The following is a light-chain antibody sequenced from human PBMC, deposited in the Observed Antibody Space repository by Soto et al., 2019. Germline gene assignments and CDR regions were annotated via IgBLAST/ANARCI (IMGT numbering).Light chain of an antibody. CDR2: SAS. CDR1: QSVSSTF. V-gene: IGKV3-20*01. CDR3: QQYGTSPET. J-gene: IGKJ2*01. Sequence: EIVLTQSPGTLSLSPGERATLSCRASQSVSSTFLGWYQQKPDQAPRLLIYSASSRASGVPDRFSGSGSGTDFTLTISRVEPEDFAVYYCQQYGTSPETFGQGTKLEIK.